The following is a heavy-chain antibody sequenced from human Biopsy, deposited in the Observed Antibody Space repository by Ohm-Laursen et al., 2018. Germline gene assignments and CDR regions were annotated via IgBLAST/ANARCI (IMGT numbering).Heavy chain of an antibody. CDR3: ARMDCSGGSCHYYSYGMDV. J-gene: IGHJ6*02. Sequence: GTLSLTCIVSGVSITAYYWSWIRQPPGKGLECIGNIHHSGSTNYNPSLQSRLTISVDTSKNQFSLKLSSVTAADTAVYYCARMDCSGGSCHYYSYGMDVWGQGTTVTVSS. CDR2: IHHSGST. CDR1: GVSITAYY. V-gene: IGHV4-4*09. D-gene: IGHD2-15*01.